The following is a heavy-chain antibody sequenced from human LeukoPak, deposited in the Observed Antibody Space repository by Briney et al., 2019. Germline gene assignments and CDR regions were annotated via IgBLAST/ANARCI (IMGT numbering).Heavy chain of an antibody. Sequence: ASVKVSCKASGYTFTSYAMNWVRQAPGQGLEWMGWINTNTGNPTYAQGFTGRFVFSLDTSVSTAYLQISSLKAEDTAVYYCARDGSSGWPLYYYYGMDVWGQGTTVTVSS. CDR3: ARDGSSGWPLYYYYGMDV. D-gene: IGHD6-19*01. J-gene: IGHJ6*02. CDR2: INTNTGNP. CDR1: GYTFTSYA. V-gene: IGHV7-4-1*02.